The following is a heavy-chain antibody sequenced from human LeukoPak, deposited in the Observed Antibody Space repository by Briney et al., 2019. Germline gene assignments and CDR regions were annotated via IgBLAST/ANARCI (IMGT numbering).Heavy chain of an antibody. Sequence: SETLSLTCTVSGYTISSGYYWGWIRQPPGKGLEWIGSIYQSGSTYYNPSLKSRVTIPVDTSKNHFSLKLTSVTAADPAVYYCAGELYCSGGSCHSRDAFDIWGQGTMVTVSS. CDR1: GYTISSGYY. J-gene: IGHJ3*02. D-gene: IGHD2-15*01. CDR2: IYQSGST. CDR3: AGELYCSGGSCHSRDAFDI. V-gene: IGHV4-38-2*02.